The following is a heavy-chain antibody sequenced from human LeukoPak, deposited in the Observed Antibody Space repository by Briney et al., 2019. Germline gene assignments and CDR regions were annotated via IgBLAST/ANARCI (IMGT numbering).Heavy chain of an antibody. J-gene: IGHJ4*02. CDR3: SAYYNGRGDY. CDR2: SISRSGGVTT. CDR1: GFTFNTHA. V-gene: IGHV3-15*01. Sequence: GGSLRLSCAASGFTFNTHAMSWVRQAPGRGLEWVGRSISRSGGVTTEYAAPVKGRFTISRDDSRNTVYLQMNSLKIEDTAVYYCSAYYNGRGDYWGQGTLVTVSS. D-gene: IGHD3-10*01.